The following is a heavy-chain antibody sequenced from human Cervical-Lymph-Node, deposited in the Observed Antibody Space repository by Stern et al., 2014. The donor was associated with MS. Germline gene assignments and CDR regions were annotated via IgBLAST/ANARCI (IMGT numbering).Heavy chain of an antibody. CDR1: GASISSGGYF. D-gene: IGHD6-13*01. Sequence: VQLVESGPGLVKPSQTLSLTCTVSGASISSGGYFWSWIRQPAGKGLGWIGRIYNNGDTHYNPSLKSRVTMSLATSKTQSPLTLASVTATDTAVYYCGRFTSAAPGISWGQGTLVTVSS. J-gene: IGHJ4*02. CDR2: IYNNGDT. CDR3: GRFTSAAPGIS. V-gene: IGHV4-61*02.